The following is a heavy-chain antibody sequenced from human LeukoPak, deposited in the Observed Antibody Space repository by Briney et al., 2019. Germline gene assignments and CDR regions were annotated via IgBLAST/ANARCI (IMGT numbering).Heavy chain of an antibody. Sequence: GGSLRLSCAASGFTFSSYAMHWVRQAPGKGLEWVSSISSSSSYIYYADSVKGRFTISRDNAKNSLYLQTNSLRAEDTAVYYCARDLTMVRGVFDYWGQGTLVTVSS. CDR3: ARDLTMVRGVFDY. CDR2: ISSSSSYI. V-gene: IGHV3-21*01. CDR1: GFTFSSYA. D-gene: IGHD3-10*01. J-gene: IGHJ4*02.